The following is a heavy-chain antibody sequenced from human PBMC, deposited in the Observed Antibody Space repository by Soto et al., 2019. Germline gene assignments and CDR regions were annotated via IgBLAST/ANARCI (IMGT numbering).Heavy chain of an antibody. CDR3: ARGGVGLAAPRGWPH. CDR1: GYTFTSYG. V-gene: IGHV1-18*01. CDR2: INPYNGNT. J-gene: IGHJ4*02. Sequence: QVQLVQSGAEVKKPGASVKVSCKASGYTFTSYGISWVRQAPGQGLEWMGWINPYNGNTQYADQFSGRVTVTADTSTTTSFREVTSLTSDDTAVCYCARGGVGLAAPRGWPHWGQGPLVTVSS. D-gene: IGHD6-13*01.